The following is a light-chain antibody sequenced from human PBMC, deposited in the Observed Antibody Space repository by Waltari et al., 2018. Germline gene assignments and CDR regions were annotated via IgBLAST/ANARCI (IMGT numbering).Light chain of an antibody. CDR3: SSYTSSSTYVV. CDR2: DVS. V-gene: IGLV2-14*03. CDR1: SSAVGGYNY. J-gene: IGLJ2*01. Sequence: QSALTPPASVSGSPGPSITISCPGPSSAVGGYNYVSWYQQHPGKAPKLMIYDVSNRPSGVSNRFSGSKSGNTASLTISGLQAEDEADYYCSSYTSSSTYVVFGGGTKLTVL.